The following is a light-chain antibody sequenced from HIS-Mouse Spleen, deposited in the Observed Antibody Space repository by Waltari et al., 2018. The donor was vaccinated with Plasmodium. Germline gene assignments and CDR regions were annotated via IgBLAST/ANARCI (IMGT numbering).Light chain of an antibody. J-gene: IGLJ2*01. CDR2: EVS. Sequence: QSALTQPPSASGSPGQSVTIPCTGPSSDVGGSNYVPWYQQHPGKAPKLMIYEVSKRPSGVPDRFSGSKSGNTASLTVSGLQAEDEADYYCSSYAGSNNLVFGGGTKLTVL. CDR1: SSDVGGSNY. CDR3: SSYAGSNNLV. V-gene: IGLV2-8*01.